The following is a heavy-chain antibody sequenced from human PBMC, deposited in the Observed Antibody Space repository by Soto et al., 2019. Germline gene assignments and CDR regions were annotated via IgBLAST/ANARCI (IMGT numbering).Heavy chain of an antibody. CDR2: IYSGGST. V-gene: IGHV3-53*02. Sequence: EVQLVETGGGLIQPGGSLRLSCAASGFTVSSNYMSWFRQAPGKGLEWVSVIYSGGSTYYADSVKGRFTISGDNSKNTLYVQMNSLRAEDTAVYYCAREGSIAARSWYFDLWGRGTLVTVSS. D-gene: IGHD6-6*01. CDR1: GFTVSSNY. CDR3: AREGSIAARSWYFDL. J-gene: IGHJ2*01.